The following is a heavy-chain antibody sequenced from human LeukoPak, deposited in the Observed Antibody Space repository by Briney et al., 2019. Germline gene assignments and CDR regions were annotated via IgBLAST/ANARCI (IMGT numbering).Heavy chain of an antibody. CDR1: GFIFSDYY. J-gene: IGHJ4*02. V-gene: IGHV3-11*01. CDR3: ASGSSSVGY. D-gene: IGHD6-6*01. Sequence: GGSLRLSCAVSGFIFSDYYMSWIRQSPGKGLEWISYFSPNGTDIYSIDSVRGRFIISRDNAKNSLYLQMNSLRAEDTAVYYCASGSSSVGYWGQGTLVTVSS. CDR2: FSPNGTDI.